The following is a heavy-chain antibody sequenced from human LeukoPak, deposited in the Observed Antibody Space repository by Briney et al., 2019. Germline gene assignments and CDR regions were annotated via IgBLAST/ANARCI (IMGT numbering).Heavy chain of an antibody. CDR3: AKKIAAAGHNWFDP. CDR2: ISGSGGST. D-gene: IGHD6-13*01. CDR1: GFTFSSYA. V-gene: IGHV3-23*01. J-gene: IGHJ5*02. Sequence: GGSLRLSCAASGFTFSSYAMSWVRQAPGKGLEWASAISGSGGSTYYADSVKGRFTISRDNSKNTLYLQMNSLRAEDTAVYYCAKKIAAAGHNWFDPWGQGTLVTVSS.